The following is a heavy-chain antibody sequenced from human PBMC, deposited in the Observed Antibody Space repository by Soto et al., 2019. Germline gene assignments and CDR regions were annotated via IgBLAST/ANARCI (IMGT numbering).Heavy chain of an antibody. CDR2: IIPIFGTA. Sequence: QVQLVQSGAEVKKPGSSVKVSCKASGGTFSSYAISWVRQPPGQGLEWMGGIIPIFGTANYAQKFQGRVTITADESTSTAYMELSSLRSEDTAVYYCARDRGGYSGYDYWGFDYWGQGTLVTVSS. CDR1: GGTFSSYA. CDR3: ARDRGGYSGYDYWGFDY. J-gene: IGHJ4*02. V-gene: IGHV1-69*01. D-gene: IGHD5-12*01.